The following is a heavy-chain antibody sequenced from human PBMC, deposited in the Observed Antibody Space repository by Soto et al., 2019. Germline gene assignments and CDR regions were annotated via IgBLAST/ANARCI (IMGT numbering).Heavy chain of an antibody. CDR2: ISGSGGST. V-gene: IGHV3-23*01. D-gene: IGHD2-15*01. CDR1: GFTFSSYA. CDR3: ARTLRECSGGSCYGY. J-gene: IGHJ4*02. Sequence: GGSLRLSCAASGFTFSSYAMSWVRQAPGKGLEWVSAISGSGGSTYYADSVKGRFTISRDNSKNTLYLQMNSLRAEDTAVCDCARTLRECSGGSCYGYWGQGTLVTVSS.